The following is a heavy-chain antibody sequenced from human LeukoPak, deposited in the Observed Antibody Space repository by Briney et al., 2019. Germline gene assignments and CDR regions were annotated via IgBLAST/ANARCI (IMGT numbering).Heavy chain of an antibody. D-gene: IGHD1-26*01. J-gene: IGHJ4*02. Sequence: GGSLRLSCAASGFTFSDHFLDWVRQAPGKGLEWVGRTRNKANSYITEYAASVKGRFTISRGDSKNSLYLQMSSLKTDDTAMYYCASIRGTFGYWGQGTLVTVSS. CDR2: TRNKANSYIT. CDR3: ASIRGTFGY. V-gene: IGHV3-72*01. CDR1: GFTFSDHF.